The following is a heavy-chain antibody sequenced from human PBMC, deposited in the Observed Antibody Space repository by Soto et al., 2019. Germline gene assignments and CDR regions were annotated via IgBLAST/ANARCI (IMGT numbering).Heavy chain of an antibody. CDR3: AGGRGGYCSGGSCYADAFDI. CDR2: ISAYNGNT. CDR1: GYTFTSYG. J-gene: IGHJ3*02. V-gene: IGHV1-18*01. D-gene: IGHD2-15*01. Sequence: ASVKVSCKASGYTFTSYGISWVRQAPGQGLEWMGWISAYNGNTNYAQKLQGRVTMTTDTSTSTAYMELRSLRSDDTAVYYCAGGRGGYCSGGSCYADAFDIWGQGTMVTVSS.